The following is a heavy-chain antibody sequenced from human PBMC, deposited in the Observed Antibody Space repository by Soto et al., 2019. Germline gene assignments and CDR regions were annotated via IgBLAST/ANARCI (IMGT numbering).Heavy chain of an antibody. D-gene: IGHD5-12*01. Sequence: SVEVSCKASGGSFSKFGISCVRQAPGQGLEWMGGIVPVCGRPNDAQRFRGRLTITADESKSTGYMELNSMRSDDTAVYYCAREGSGYNFWRQGTQVTVSS. CDR1: GGSFSKFG. J-gene: IGHJ4*02. CDR2: IVPVCGRP. V-gene: IGHV1-69*13. CDR3: AREGSGYNF.